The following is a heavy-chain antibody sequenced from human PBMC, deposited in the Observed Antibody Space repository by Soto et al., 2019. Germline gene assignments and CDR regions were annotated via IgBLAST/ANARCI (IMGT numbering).Heavy chain of an antibody. CDR3: ARLTEAVTTFVY. V-gene: IGHV3-7*03. D-gene: IGHD1-1*01. J-gene: IGHJ4*02. Sequence: GGSLRLSCEVSGFALSPYWMSWVRQAPGKGLEWVASTNQDGSMKHYVDSVRGRFTISRDNAKNSLFLQMNSLSAEDTAVYYCARLTEAVTTFVYWGQGTPVTVSS. CDR2: TNQDGSMK. CDR1: GFALSPYW.